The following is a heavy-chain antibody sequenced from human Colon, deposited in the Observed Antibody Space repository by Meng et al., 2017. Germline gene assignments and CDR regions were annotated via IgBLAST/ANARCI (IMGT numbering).Heavy chain of an antibody. D-gene: IGHD2-15*01. V-gene: IGHV4-4*02. Sequence: LKGWCPGLVKPAGTWPLTDPVSGGSTDVVSGGSWVGQVPGSGLEWIGENHSYGSTNYNPSLKSRLTLSLDKTNNQFSLSLSSVTAADTAVYYCVRNDHCTSGTCYPHFDYWGQGTPVTVSS. CDR1: GGSTDVVSG. J-gene: IGHJ4*02. CDR3: VRNDHCTSGTCYPHFDY. CDR2: NHSYGST.